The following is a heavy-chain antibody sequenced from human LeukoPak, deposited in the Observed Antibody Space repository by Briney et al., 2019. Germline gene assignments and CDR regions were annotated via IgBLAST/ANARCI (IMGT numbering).Heavy chain of an antibody. V-gene: IGHV3-7*01. J-gene: IGHJ3*02. CDR1: GFSFSSYG. D-gene: IGHD3-10*01. CDR3: ARDRKKNSYYYGSGRPRGDAFDI. Sequence: PGGSLRLSCAASGFSFSSYGMHWVRQAPGKGLEWVANIKQDGSEKYYVDSVKGRFTISRDNAKNSLYLQMNSLRAEDTAVYYCARDRKKNSYYYGSGRPRGDAFDIWGQGTMVTVSS. CDR2: IKQDGSEK.